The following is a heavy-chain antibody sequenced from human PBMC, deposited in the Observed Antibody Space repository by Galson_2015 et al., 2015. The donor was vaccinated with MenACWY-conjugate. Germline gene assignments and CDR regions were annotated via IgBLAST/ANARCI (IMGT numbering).Heavy chain of an antibody. CDR2: ITTGSSSI. D-gene: IGHD4-17*01. J-gene: IGHJ6*03. CDR3: ARASNHADYLDPMDV. CDR1: GFTFRSYS. V-gene: IGHV3-21*01. Sequence: SLRLSCAASGFTFRSYSMNWVRQAPGKGLEWLSSITTGSSSIFYADSVKGRFTMSRDNSKNSLYLQLNSLRADDTAVYFCARASNHADYLDPMDVWGKGTTVTVSS.